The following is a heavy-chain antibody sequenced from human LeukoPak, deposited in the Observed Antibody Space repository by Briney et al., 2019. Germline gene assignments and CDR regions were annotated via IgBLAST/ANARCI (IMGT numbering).Heavy chain of an antibody. J-gene: IGHJ6*03. D-gene: IGHD6-13*01. CDR3: ARSRDRYSSSWRGYYYYMDV. Sequence: PSETLSLTCTVSGGSISSYYWSWIRQPPGKGLEWIGYIYTSGSTNYNPSLKSRVTISVGTSKNQFSLKLSSVTAADTAVYYCARSRDRYSSSWRGYYYYMDVWGKGTTVTVSS. V-gene: IGHV4-4*09. CDR2: IYTSGST. CDR1: GGSISSYY.